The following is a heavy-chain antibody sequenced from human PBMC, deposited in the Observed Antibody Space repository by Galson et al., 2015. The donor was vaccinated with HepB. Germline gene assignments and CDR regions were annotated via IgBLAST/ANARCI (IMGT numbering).Heavy chain of an antibody. CDR2: TYFRSRWRN. Sequence: SGDSVSTTGGAWNWIRQSPSRGLEWLGRTYFRSRWRNDYAPSMKSRVTIDPDTAKNQFSLQLNSVTPEDTAVYYCTNERNYYASFDIWGLGTMVTVSS. CDR3: TNERNYYASFDI. V-gene: IGHV6-1*01. J-gene: IGHJ3*02. CDR1: GDSVSTTGGA. D-gene: IGHD3-10*01.